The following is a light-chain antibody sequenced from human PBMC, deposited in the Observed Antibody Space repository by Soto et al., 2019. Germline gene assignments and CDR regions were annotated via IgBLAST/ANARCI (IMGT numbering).Light chain of an antibody. CDR2: GAS. CDR3: QQFSSYPLT. J-gene: IGKJ4*01. CDR1: QSVTNNY. V-gene: IGKV3-20*01. Sequence: EIVLTQSPGTLSLSPGERATLSCRASQSVTNNYLAWYQQKPSQAPRLLIFGASSRATGIPDRFSGGGSGTDFTLTISRLEPEDFAVYYCQQFSSYPLTFGGGTKVDIK.